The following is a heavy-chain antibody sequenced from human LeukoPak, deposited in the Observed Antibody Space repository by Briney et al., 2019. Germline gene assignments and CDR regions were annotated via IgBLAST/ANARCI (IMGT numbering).Heavy chain of an antibody. V-gene: IGHV1-69*01. CDR3: ARVTHTELSTWFDP. Sequence: KISCKVSGYILTNNWIGWVRQAPGQGLEWMGGIIPIFGSSNYAQKFQGRVTITADESTTTAYMELSSLRSEDTAVYYCARVTHTELSTWFDPWGQGTLVTVSS. D-gene: IGHD5-18*01. J-gene: IGHJ5*02. CDR1: GYILTNNW. CDR2: IIPIFGSS.